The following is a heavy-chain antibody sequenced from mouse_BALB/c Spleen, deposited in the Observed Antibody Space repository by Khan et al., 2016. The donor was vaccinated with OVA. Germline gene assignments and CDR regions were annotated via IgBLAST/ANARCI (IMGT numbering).Heavy chain of an antibody. D-gene: IGHD2-1*01. CDR3: ATLYGNTFAN. CDR1: GFNIKDTY. CDR2: IDPANGDT. Sequence: EVQLQQSGAELVKPGASVKLSCTGSGFNIKDTYMHWVKQRPEQGLEWIGRIDPANGDTKYGPKFQDKATLTADTSSNTAYLQLSSLTSEDTAVYYCATLYGNTFANWGQGTLVSVS. V-gene: IGHV14-3*02. J-gene: IGHJ3*01.